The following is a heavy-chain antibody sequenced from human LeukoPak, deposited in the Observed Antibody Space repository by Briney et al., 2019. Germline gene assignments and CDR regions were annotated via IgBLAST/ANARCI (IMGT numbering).Heavy chain of an antibody. CDR1: GYTLTELS. CDR2: FDPEDGET. V-gene: IGHV1-24*01. D-gene: IGHD5-24*01. J-gene: IGHJ3*02. Sequence: ASVKVSCKVSGYTLTELSMYWVRQAPGKGLEWMGGFDPEDGETIYAQKFQGRVTMTEDTSTDTAYMELSSLRSEDTAVYYCALMATITPDAFDIWGQGTMVTVSS. CDR3: ALMATITPDAFDI.